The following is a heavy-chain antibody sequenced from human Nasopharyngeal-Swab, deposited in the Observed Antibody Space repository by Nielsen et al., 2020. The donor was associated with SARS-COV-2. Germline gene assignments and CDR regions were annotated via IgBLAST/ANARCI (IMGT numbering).Heavy chain of an antibody. J-gene: IGHJ4*02. CDR3: TTDYYFDY. CDR2: IGDKAHNYAT. V-gene: IGHV3-73*01. Sequence: WIRRPPGKGLEWVGRIGDKAHNYATTYAASVKGRFTISRDDSKNAAFLQMDSLKTEDTALYYCTTDYYFDYWGQGTLVTVSS.